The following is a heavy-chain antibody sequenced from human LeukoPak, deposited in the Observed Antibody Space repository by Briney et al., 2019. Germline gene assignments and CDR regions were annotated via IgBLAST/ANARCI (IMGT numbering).Heavy chain of an antibody. Sequence: PGDSLRLSCAASGFTFSDFWMHWVRQGPEKRLVWVARIRTDGGVTDYADSVKGRFTISRDNTKSTLYLQMNSLRVEDTAVYYCTRSLYSGTNSDYWGQGTLVTVSS. CDR2: IRTDGGVT. J-gene: IGHJ4*02. CDR3: TRSLYSGTNSDY. D-gene: IGHD1-7*01. V-gene: IGHV3-74*01. CDR1: GFTFSDFW.